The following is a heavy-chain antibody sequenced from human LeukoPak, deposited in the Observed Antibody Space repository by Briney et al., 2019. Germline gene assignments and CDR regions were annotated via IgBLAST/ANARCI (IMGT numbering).Heavy chain of an antibody. CDR2: IGGRGGST. J-gene: IGHJ4*02. D-gene: IGHD4-11*01. CDR1: GFTFSNYA. V-gene: IGHV3-23*01. CDR3: TKDGTDYSSFDY. Sequence: QPGGSLRLSCAASGFTFSNYAMSWVRQAPGKGLEGVSAIGGRGGSTYSADSVDGRFTISRDNSKNTLYLQMNSLRAEDTAVYYCTKDGTDYSSFDYWGQGTLVTVSS.